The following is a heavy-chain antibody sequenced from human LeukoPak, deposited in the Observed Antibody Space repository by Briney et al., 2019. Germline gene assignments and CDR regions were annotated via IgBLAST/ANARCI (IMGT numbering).Heavy chain of an antibody. V-gene: IGHV3-23*01. Sequence: GGSLRLSCAASGFTFSSYAMSWVRQAPGKGLEWVSAISGSGGSTYYADSVKGRFTISRDNSKNTLYLQMNSLRAEDTAVYYCARDSVPWKGIAVAGDYWGQGTLVTVSS. J-gene: IGHJ4*02. CDR1: GFTFSSYA. CDR2: ISGSGGST. D-gene: IGHD6-19*01. CDR3: ARDSVPWKGIAVAGDY.